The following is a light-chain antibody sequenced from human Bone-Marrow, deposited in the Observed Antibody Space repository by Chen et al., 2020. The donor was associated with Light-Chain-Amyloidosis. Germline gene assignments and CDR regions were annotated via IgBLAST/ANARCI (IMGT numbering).Light chain of an antibody. CDR3: SSFTSSNTWV. J-gene: IGLJ3*02. Sequence: QSALTQPASVSGSPGQSITVPCTGTSSDVGGYNYVSWYQQHPGNAPKLIFYEVTNRPSGVSNRFSGSKSGNPASLTISGLQAEDEADYYCSSFTSSNTWVFGGGTKLTVL. V-gene: IGLV2-14*01. CDR1: SSDVGGYNY. CDR2: EVT.